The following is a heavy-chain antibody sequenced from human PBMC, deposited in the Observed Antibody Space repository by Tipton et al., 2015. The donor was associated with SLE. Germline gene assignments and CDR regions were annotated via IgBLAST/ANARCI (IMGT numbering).Heavy chain of an antibody. CDR1: GGSFSGYY. CDR3: ARVRATVTDAFDI. D-gene: IGHD4-17*01. J-gene: IGHJ3*02. V-gene: IGHV4-34*01. Sequence: GLVKPSETLSLTCAVYGGSFSGYYWSWIRQPPGKGLEWIGEINHSGSTNYNPSLKSRVTISVDTSKNQFSLKLSSVTAADTAVYYCARVRATVTDAFDIWGQGTMVTVSS. CDR2: INHSGST.